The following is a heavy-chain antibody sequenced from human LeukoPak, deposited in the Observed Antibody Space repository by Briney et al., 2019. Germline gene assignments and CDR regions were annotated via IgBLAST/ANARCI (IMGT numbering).Heavy chain of an antibody. V-gene: IGHV4-59*12. D-gene: IGHD2-15*01. Sequence: SETLSLTCLVSGDPISSYYWSWIRQAPGRGPEYIGNVYYNGNTNYNPSLKSRVAISVDASKNQFSLKLSSVTAADTAAYYCGAGVPRVAGENNCFDPWAREPWSPSPQ. CDR3: GAGVPRVAGENNCFDP. CDR2: VYYNGNT. J-gene: IGHJ5*02. CDR1: GDPISSYY.